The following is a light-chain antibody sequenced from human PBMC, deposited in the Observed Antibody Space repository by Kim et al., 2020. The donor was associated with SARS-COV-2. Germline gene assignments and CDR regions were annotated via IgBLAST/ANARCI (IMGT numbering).Light chain of an antibody. V-gene: IGKV1-39*01. CDR3: QQSYSTPPT. CDR2: ATS. Sequence: ASVGDRVTITCRASQRINSYLNWFQQKPGKAPKLLIYATSSLQSGVPSRFSGSGSGTDFTLTISSLQSEDFATYYCQQSYSTPPTFGQGTKVDIK. J-gene: IGKJ1*01. CDR1: QRINSY.